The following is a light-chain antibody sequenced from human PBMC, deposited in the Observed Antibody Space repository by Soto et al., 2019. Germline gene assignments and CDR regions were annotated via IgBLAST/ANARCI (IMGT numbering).Light chain of an antibody. Sequence: EIQMTQSPTTRSASGEEGVTITCRASQSVSSYLAWYQHKPGQAPKLLIYGASTMDTGVPCRFSGAGSGTEFTLTISSLQPEDSAAYYCQQYNNYWTFGQGTKVDIK. V-gene: IGKV3-15*01. J-gene: IGKJ1*01. CDR2: GAS. CDR3: QQYNNYWT. CDR1: QSVSSY.